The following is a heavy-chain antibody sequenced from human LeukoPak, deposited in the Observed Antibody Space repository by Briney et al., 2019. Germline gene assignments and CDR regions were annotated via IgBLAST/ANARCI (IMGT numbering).Heavy chain of an antibody. CDR2: INHSGST. CDR3: ALALGYCSGGSCYWPVGHHAFDI. V-gene: IGHV4-39*07. Sequence: PSETLSLTCTVSGGSISSSSYYWGWIRQPPGKGLEWIGEINHSGSTNYNPSLKSRVTISVDTSKNQFSLKLSSVTAADTAVYYCALALGYCSGGSCYWPVGHHAFDIWGQGTMVTVSS. J-gene: IGHJ3*02. CDR1: GGSISSSSYY. D-gene: IGHD2-15*01.